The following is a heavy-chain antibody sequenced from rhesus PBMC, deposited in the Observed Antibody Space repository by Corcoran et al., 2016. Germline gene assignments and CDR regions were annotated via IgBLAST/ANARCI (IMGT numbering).Heavy chain of an antibody. V-gene: IGHV3-8*01. J-gene: IGHJ4*01. Sequence: EVQLVESGGGLVQPGGSLRLSCTGSGFTFGSYYMYWVRQAPGKGLEWVSAINTGGGSKWYTDSVKGRFTISKENAKNTLYLQMDSLRAEDTAVYYCARDLGYWGQGVLVTVSS. CDR2: INTGGGSK. CDR1: GFTFGSYY. CDR3: ARDLGY.